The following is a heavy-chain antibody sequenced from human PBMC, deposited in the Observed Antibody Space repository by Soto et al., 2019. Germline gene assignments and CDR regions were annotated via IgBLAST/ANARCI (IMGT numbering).Heavy chain of an antibody. V-gene: IGHV4-39*01. CDR1: GGSISSTIYY. Sequence: QLQLQESGPGLVKPSETLSLTCTFSGGSISSTIYYWGWVRQPPGKGLEWIGNIYYSGTTYYNPSLKGRFTISADTSKNKFPLQVRTETAADRAVYYGARLGKVGNDPYFGIDYWCQGTLVTVSS. CDR2: IYYSGTT. CDR3: ARLGKVGNDPYFGIDY. D-gene: IGHD3-9*01. J-gene: IGHJ4*02.